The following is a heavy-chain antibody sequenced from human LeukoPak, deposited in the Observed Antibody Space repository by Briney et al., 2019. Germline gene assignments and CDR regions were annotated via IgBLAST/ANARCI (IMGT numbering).Heavy chain of an antibody. CDR3: AKSRSGSPHSFDY. J-gene: IGHJ4*02. V-gene: IGHV3-53*01. CDR1: AFSVSTNF. CDR2: IYTDGTT. Sequence: GGSLRLSCAASAFSVSTNFMSWVRLAPGKGLEWVSVIYTDGTTHYADSVKGRCTISRDNSKNTVFLQMNSLRAEDTAVYYCAKSRSGSPHSFDYWGQGTLVTVSS. D-gene: IGHD1-26*01.